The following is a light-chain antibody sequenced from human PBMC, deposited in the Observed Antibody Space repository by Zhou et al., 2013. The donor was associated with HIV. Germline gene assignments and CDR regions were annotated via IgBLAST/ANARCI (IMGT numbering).Light chain of an antibody. V-gene: IGKV1-39*01. Sequence: DIQMTQSPSSLSASVGDRVTITCRASQSISSYLNWYQQKPGKAPKLLIYSASTLQSGVPPRFSGRGSDSGTVYLLTISGLQSEDFATYYCHQTYSSRQTFGLGTTVEVK. CDR3: HQTYSSRQT. CDR1: QSISSY. J-gene: IGKJ1*01. CDR2: SAS.